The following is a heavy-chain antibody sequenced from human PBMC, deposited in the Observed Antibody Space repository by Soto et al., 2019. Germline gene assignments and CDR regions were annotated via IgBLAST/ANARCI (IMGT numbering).Heavy chain of an antibody. CDR1: YGSISSYY. J-gene: IGHJ6*02. CDR2: IYYSGST. V-gene: IGHV4-59*08. Sequence: QVQLQESGPGLVKPSETLSLTCTVSYGSISSYYWSWIRQPPGKGLEWIGYIYYSGSTNYNPSLXSGVXIXINTSNNKFSLKLRSVTAADTAVYYCARQGPYGMDVWGQGTTVTVSS. CDR3: ARQGPYGMDV.